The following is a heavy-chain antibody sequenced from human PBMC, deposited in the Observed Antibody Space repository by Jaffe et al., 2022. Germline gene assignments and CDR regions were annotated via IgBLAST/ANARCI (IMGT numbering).Heavy chain of an antibody. CDR2: ISWNSGSI. D-gene: IGHD6-13*01. CDR1: GFTFDDYA. V-gene: IGHV3-9*01. Sequence: EVQLVESGGGLVQPGRSLRLSCAASGFTFDDYAMHWVRQAPGKGLEWVSGISWNSGSIGYADSVKGRFTISRDNAKNSLYLQMNSLRAEDTALYYCAKDTTRGYSGWFDPWGQGTLVTVSS. J-gene: IGHJ5*02. CDR3: AKDTTRGYSGWFDP.